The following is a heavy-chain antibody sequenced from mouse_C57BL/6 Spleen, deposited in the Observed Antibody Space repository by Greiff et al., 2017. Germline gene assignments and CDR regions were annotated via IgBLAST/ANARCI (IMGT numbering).Heavy chain of an antibody. D-gene: IGHD1-1*01. CDR1: GYTFTSYG. CDR3: ARRDLEISYYGSTYDY. Sequence: QVQLQQSGAELARPGASVKLSCKASGYTFTSYGISWVKQRTGQGLEWIGEIYPRSGNTYYNEKFKGKATLTADKSSSTAYMELRSLTSEDSAVYFCARRDLEISYYGSTYDYWGQGTTLTVSS. CDR2: IYPRSGNT. V-gene: IGHV1-81*01. J-gene: IGHJ2*01.